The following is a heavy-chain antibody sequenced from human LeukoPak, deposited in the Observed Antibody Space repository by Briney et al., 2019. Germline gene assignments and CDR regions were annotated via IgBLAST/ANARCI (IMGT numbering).Heavy chain of an antibody. CDR2: ISAYNGNT. CDR3: ARVKRITMVRGVISGMDV. J-gene: IGHJ6*04. V-gene: IGHV1-18*04. Sequence: ASVKVSCKASGYTFTSYGISWVRQAPGQGLEWMGWISAYNGNTNYVQKLQGRVTMTTDTSTSTAYMELRSVRSDDTAVYYCARVKRITMVRGVISGMDVWGKGTTVTVSS. D-gene: IGHD3-10*01. CDR1: GYTFTSYG.